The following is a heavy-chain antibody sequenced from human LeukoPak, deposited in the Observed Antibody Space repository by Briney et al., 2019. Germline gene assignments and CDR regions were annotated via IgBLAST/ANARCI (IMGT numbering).Heavy chain of an antibody. D-gene: IGHD1-26*01. Sequence: GRSLRLSCAASGFTFDDYAMHWVRQAPGKGLQWVSGISWNSGDIGYADSVKGRFTISRDNSKNSLYLQMNSLRTEDTALYYCAKDNRSGSYNNYYYGMDVWGQGTTVTVSS. CDR1: GFTFDDYA. J-gene: IGHJ6*02. CDR2: ISWNSGDI. V-gene: IGHV3-9*01. CDR3: AKDNRSGSYNNYYYGMDV.